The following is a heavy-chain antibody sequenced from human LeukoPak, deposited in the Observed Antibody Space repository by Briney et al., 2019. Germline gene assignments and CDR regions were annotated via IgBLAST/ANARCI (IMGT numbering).Heavy chain of an antibody. CDR3: ARDTPTGYCSGGSCYYMLVY. CDR2: IYYSGST. CDR1: GGSISSGDYY. V-gene: IGHV4-30-4*01. Sequence: SQTLSLTCTVSGGSISSGDYYWSWIRQPPGKGLEWIGYIYYSGSTYYNPSLKSRVTISVDTSKNQFSLKLSSVTAADTAVYYCARDTPTGYCSGGSCYYMLVYWGQGTLVTVSS. D-gene: IGHD2-15*01. J-gene: IGHJ4*02.